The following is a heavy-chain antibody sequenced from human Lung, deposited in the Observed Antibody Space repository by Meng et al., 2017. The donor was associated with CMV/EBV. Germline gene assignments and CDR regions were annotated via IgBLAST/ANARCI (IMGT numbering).Heavy chain of an antibody. D-gene: IGHD1-26*01. CDR3: ARDFSAVHNWFDA. CDR1: GFIFSDYY. J-gene: IGHJ5*02. Sequence: GSGFIFSDYYMTWIRQAPGKGLEWVSYISSSGSIKKYADSVEGRFTISRDNAKKSLYLQMNSLRAEDTAFYYCARDFSAVHNWFDAWGQGTLVTVSS. V-gene: IGHV3-11*04. CDR2: ISSSGSIK.